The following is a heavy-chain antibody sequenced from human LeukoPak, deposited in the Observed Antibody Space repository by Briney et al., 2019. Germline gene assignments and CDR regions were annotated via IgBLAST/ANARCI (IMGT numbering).Heavy chain of an antibody. D-gene: IGHD3-10*01. CDR2: INHSGST. V-gene: IGHV4-34*01. CDR1: GGPFSGYY. Sequence: SETLSLTCAVYGGPFSGYYWSWIRQPPGKGLEWIGEINHSGSTNYNPSLKSRVTISVDTSKNQFSLKLSSVTAADTAVYYCARGSVTMVRGVILYRINWFDPCGQGTLVTVSS. J-gene: IGHJ5*02. CDR3: ARGSVTMVRGVILYRINWFDP.